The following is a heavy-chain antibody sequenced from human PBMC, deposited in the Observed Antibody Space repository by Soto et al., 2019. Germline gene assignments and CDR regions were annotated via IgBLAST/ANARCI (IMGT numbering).Heavy chain of an antibody. CDR2: IFHSGRT. CDR3: MLGSGWKDFDY. CDR1: GDSISSTHW. D-gene: IGHD3-22*01. Sequence: PSETLSLTCDVSGDSISSTHWWSWVRQPPGMGLEWIGEIFHSGRTYYNPSLKSRVTISVDTSKNQFSLKLSSVTAADTAVYYCMLGSGWKDFDYWGQGTLVTVSS. J-gene: IGHJ4*02. V-gene: IGHV4-4*02.